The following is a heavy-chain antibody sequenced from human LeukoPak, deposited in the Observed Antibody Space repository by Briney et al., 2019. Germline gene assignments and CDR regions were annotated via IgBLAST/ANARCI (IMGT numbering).Heavy chain of an antibody. CDR3: ARFISGYYYYFDY. V-gene: IGHV1-18*01. D-gene: IGHD5-12*01. J-gene: IGHJ4*02. CDR2: INAYNGNT. Sequence: ASVKVSCKASGYTFTGYGITWVRQAPGQGLEWMGWINAYNGNTDYSQKLQGRVTMTTDTSTSTAYMELRSLRSDDTAVYYCARFISGYYYYFDYWGQGTLVTVSS. CDR1: GYTFTGYG.